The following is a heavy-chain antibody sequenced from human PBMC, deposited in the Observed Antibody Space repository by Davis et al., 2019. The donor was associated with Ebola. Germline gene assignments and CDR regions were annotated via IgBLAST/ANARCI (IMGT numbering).Heavy chain of an antibody. V-gene: IGHV3-73*01. CDR1: GFTFSISA. CDR2: VRTRTNRYAA. Sequence: GESLKTPCVTPGFTFSISAIHWVRQAPGKGPERVCSVRTRTNRYAAAYAASVKGRFTVSRDDSKNMAYLQRNSLKVEDKAVYFCTRLDYGMDVWGKGTIVAVSS. J-gene: IGHJ6*04. CDR3: TRLDYGMDV.